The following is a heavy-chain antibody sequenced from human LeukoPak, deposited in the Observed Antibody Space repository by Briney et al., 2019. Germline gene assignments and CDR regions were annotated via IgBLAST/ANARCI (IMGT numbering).Heavy chain of an antibody. CDR1: GFTFDEYA. CDR3: GKDKRPTYYYDSSWVY. CDR2: VSWNSGSI. J-gene: IGHJ4*02. D-gene: IGHD3-22*01. Sequence: GRSLRLSCAPSGFTFDEYAMHWVRQAPGEGLEWVSGVSWNSGSIGYADSVKGRFTISRDNAKNSLYLQMNSLRAETTALYYCGKDKRPTYYYDSSWVYWGQGTLVTVSS. V-gene: IGHV3-9*01.